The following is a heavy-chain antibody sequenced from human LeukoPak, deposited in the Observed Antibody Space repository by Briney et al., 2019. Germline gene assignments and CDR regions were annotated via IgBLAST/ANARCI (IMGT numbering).Heavy chain of an antibody. CDR2: IYYSGST. D-gene: IGHD3-22*01. J-gene: IGHJ3*02. CDR1: GGSISSGDYY. V-gene: IGHV4-30-4*08. Sequence: SETLPLTCTVSGGSISSGDYYWSWIRQPPGKGLEWIGYIYYSGSTYYNPSLKSRVTISVDTSKNQFSLKLSSVTAADTAVYYCASGYYYDSSGYYGGQHAFDIWGQGTMVTVSS. CDR3: ASGYYYDSSGYYGGQHAFDI.